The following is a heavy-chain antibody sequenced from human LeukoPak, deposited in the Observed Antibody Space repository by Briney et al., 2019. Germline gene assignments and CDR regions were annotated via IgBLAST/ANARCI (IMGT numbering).Heavy chain of an antibody. J-gene: IGHJ6*03. CDR3: ARDGAARGNYYYYMDV. D-gene: IGHD6-6*01. CDR2: INPNSGGT. CDR1: GYTFTGYY. V-gene: IGHV1-2*02. Sequence: ASVKVSCKASGYTFTGYYMHWVRQAPGQGLEWMGLINPNSGGTNYAQKFQGRVTMTRDTSISTAYMELSRLRSDDTAVYYCARDGAARGNYYYYMDVWGKGTTVTVSS.